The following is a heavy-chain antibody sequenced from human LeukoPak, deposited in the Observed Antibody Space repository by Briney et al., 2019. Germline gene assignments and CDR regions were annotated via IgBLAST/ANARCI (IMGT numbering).Heavy chain of an antibody. CDR1: GYSISSGYY. V-gene: IGHV4-38-2*02. J-gene: IGHJ3*02. D-gene: IGHD5-18*01. CDR3: ARDRGQLWSNDAFDI. Sequence: SETLSLTCTVSGYSISSGYYWGWIRPPPGKGLEWIGSIYHSGSTYYNPSLKSRVTISVDTSKNQFSLKLSSVTAADTAVYYCARDRGQLWSNDAFDIWGQGTMVTVSS. CDR2: IYHSGST.